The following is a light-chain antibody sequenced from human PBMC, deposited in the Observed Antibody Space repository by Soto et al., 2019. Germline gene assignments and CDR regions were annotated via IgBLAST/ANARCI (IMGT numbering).Light chain of an antibody. Sequence: QSALTQPPSVSGAPGQRVTISCTGSNSNIGAGFGVQWYQQFPRTAPRLLIYSNTNRPSGVPDRFSASKSGTSASLAITGLRAEDEADYYCQSFDINVLELIFGVGTKVTVL. CDR2: SNT. J-gene: IGLJ2*01. CDR3: QSFDINVLELI. CDR1: NSNIGAGFG. V-gene: IGLV1-40*01.